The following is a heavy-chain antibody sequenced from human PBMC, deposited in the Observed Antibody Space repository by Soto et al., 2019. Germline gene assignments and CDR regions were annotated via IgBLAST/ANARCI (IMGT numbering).Heavy chain of an antibody. CDR3: AKDSGYYYYGMDV. Sequence: GGSLRRSCAASGFSFTTYGMHWVRQAPGKGLEWVAVRSFDGSYKSYADSVKGRFTISRDNSKNTLYVQMNSLRPEDTAVYYCAKDSGYYYYGMDVWGQGTTVTVSS. CDR1: GFSFTTYG. J-gene: IGHJ6*02. CDR2: RSFDGSYK. V-gene: IGHV3-30*18.